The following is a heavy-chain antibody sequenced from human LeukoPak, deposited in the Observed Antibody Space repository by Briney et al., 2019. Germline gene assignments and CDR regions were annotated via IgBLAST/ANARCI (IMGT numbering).Heavy chain of an antibody. D-gene: IGHD6-13*01. Sequence: PSETLSLTCTVSGGSISSYYWSWIWQPPGKGLEWIGYIYYSGSTNYNPSLKSRVTISVDTSKNQFSLKLSSVTAADTAVYYCARDGQGYSPFDWGQGTLVTVSS. CDR1: GGSISSYY. J-gene: IGHJ4*02. CDR3: ARDGQGYSPFD. CDR2: IYYSGST. V-gene: IGHV4-59*12.